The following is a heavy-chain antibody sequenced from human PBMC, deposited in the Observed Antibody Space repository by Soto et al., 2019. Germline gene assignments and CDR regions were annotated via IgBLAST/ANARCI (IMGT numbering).Heavy chain of an antibody. CDR3: AKLRFLEWFPPTDYGMDV. J-gene: IGHJ6*02. D-gene: IGHD3-3*01. Sequence: SSVKVSCKASGYTFTSYGISWVRQAPGRGLEWMGWISAYNGNTNYAQKLQGRVTMTTDTSTSTAYMELRSLRSDDTAVYYCAKLRFLEWFPPTDYGMDVWGQGTTVTVSS. CDR1: GYTFTSYG. CDR2: ISAYNGNT. V-gene: IGHV1-18*04.